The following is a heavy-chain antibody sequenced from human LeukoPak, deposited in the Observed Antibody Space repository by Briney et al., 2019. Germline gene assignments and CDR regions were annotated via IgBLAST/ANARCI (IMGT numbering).Heavy chain of an antibody. CDR1: GGTFSSYA. V-gene: IGHV1-2*02. D-gene: IGHD5-12*01. Sequence: ASVKVSCKASGGTFSSYAISWVRQAPGQGLEWMGWINPNSGGTNYAQKFQGRVTMTRDTSISTAYMELSRLRSDDTAVYYCARTLRGYSGYGSWGQGTLVTVSS. J-gene: IGHJ5*02. CDR2: INPNSGGT. CDR3: ARTLRGYSGYGS.